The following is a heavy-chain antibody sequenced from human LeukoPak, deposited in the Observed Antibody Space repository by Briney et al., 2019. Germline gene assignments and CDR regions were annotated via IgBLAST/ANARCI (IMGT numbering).Heavy chain of an antibody. CDR2: IYHSGST. D-gene: IGHD2-8*01. J-gene: IGHJ5*02. Sequence: SETLSLTRTVSGGSISSGGYYWSWIRQPPGKGLEWIGYIYHSGSTYYNPSLKSRVTISVDRSKNQFSLKLSSVTAADTAVYYCARTEGYCTNGVCYQSWFDPWGQGTLVTVSS. CDR1: GGSISSGGYY. CDR3: ARTEGYCTNGVCYQSWFDP. V-gene: IGHV4-30-2*01.